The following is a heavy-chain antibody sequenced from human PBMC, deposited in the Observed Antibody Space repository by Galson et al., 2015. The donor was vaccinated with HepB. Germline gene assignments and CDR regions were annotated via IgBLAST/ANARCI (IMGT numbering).Heavy chain of an antibody. V-gene: IGHV3-23*01. CDR3: AKAVNWGPLDY. CDR1: GFTFSNYA. D-gene: IGHD7-27*01. J-gene: IGHJ4*02. CDR2: IGTSSSNT. Sequence: SLRLSCAASGFTFSNYAMNWVRQAPGKGLEWVSSIGTSSSNTFYADSVKGRFTISRDNSKNTQYLQMNSLRADDTALYYCAKAVNWGPLDYWGQGTLVTVSS.